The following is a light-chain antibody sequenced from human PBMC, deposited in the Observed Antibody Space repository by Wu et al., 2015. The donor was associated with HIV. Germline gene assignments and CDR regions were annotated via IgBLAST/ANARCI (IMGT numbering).Light chain of an antibody. CDR3: QQYVDSPVT. CDR2: GAS. Sequence: EIVLTQSPGTLSLSPGERATLSCRASQDVLYDYFAWYQQRPGQAPRLLLYGASNRATGVPQRFSGSGSGTYFTLTINRLEPEDFAVYYCQQYVDSPVTFGQGTKVE. J-gene: IGKJ2*01. CDR1: QDVLYDY. V-gene: IGKV3-20*01.